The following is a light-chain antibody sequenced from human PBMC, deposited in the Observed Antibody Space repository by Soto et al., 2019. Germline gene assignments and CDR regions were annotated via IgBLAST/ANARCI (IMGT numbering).Light chain of an antibody. CDR3: CSYTGSDNLWV. Sequence: QSVLTQPPSASGSPRQSVIISCTGTSSDVGRYDYVSWYQQHPGKAPKLMIYGVSKRPSGVPDRFSGSKSGNTASLTVSGLQAEDEADYYCCSYTGSDNLWVFGGGTKVTVL. J-gene: IGLJ3*02. CDR2: GVS. CDR1: SSDVGRYDY. V-gene: IGLV2-8*01.